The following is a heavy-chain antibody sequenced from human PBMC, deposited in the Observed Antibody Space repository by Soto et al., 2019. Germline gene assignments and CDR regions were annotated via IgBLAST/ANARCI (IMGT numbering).Heavy chain of an antibody. Sequence: PGGSLRLSCAASGFTFSSYGMHWVRQAPGKGLEWVAVIWYDGSNKYYADSVKGRFTISRDNSKNTLYLQMNSLRAEDTAVYYCARDLSVLSQSSGWWRSDYWGQGTLVTVSS. CDR2: IWYDGSNK. CDR3: ARDLSVLSQSSGWWRSDY. J-gene: IGHJ4*02. V-gene: IGHV3-33*01. CDR1: GFTFSSYG. D-gene: IGHD6-19*01.